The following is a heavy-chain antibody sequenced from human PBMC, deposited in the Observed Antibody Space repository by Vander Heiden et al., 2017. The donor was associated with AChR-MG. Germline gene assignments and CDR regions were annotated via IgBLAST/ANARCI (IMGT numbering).Heavy chain of an antibody. CDR2: INPHSGGT. CDR3: ARSLMRFGDARPALGY. J-gene: IGHJ4*02. Sequence: QVQLVQSGAEVKKPGASVKVSCKASGYPFTDLYLHWVRQAPGQGLEWMGWINPHSGGTNYVQKFQGRVTMTRDTSISTAYMELSRLTSDDTAVYYCARSLMRFGDARPALGYWGQGTLVTVSS. V-gene: IGHV1-2*02. CDR1: GYPFTDLY. D-gene: IGHD3-10*01.